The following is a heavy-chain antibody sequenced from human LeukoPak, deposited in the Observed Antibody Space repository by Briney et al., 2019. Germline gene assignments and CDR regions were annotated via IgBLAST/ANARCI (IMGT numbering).Heavy chain of an antibody. V-gene: IGHV1-24*01. J-gene: IGHJ6*02. CDR1: GYTLTELS. D-gene: IGHD3-10*01. CDR3: ARDLGLWFGELPPDYGMDV. CDR2: FDPEDGET. Sequence: ASVKVSCKVSGYTLTELSMHWVRQAPGKGLEWMGGFDPEDGETIYAQKFQGRVTMTRDTSISTAYMELSRRRSDDPAVYYCARDLGLWFGELPPDYGMDVWGQGTTVTVSS.